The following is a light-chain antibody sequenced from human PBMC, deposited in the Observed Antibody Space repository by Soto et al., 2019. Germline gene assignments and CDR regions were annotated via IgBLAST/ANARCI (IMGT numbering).Light chain of an antibody. CDR1: QSVSSY. CDR3: QPRSNRHPV. J-gene: IGKJ5*01. CDR2: DAS. Sequence: EIVLTQSPATLSLSPGERATLSCRASQSVSSYLAWYQQKPGQAPRLLIYDASNRATGIPARFSGSGSGTDFTLTISSLEPEDFAVYYCQPRSNRHPVFGQGTRLEIK. V-gene: IGKV3-11*01.